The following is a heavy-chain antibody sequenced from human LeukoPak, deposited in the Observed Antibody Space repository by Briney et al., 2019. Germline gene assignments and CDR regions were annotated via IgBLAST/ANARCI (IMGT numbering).Heavy chain of an antibody. Sequence: GASVNVSCKASGYTFTSYYMHWVRQAPGQGLEWMGIINPSGGSTSYAQKFQGRVTMTRDTSTSTVYMELSSLRSEDTAVYCCARDRAASYDFWSGSVGHFDYWGQGTLVTVSS. V-gene: IGHV1-46*01. CDR2: INPSGGST. J-gene: IGHJ4*02. CDR3: ARDRAASYDFWSGSVGHFDY. CDR1: GYTFTSYY. D-gene: IGHD3-3*01.